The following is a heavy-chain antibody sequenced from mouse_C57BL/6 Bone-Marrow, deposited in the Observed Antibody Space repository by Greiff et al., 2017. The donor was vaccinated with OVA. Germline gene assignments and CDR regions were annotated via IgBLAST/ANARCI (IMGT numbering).Heavy chain of an antibody. CDR1: GYTFTSYW. V-gene: IGHV1-74*01. J-gene: IGHJ2*01. Sequence: VKLQESGAELVKPGASVKVSCKASGYTFTSYWMHWVKQRPGQGLEWIGRIHPSDSDTNYNQKFKGKATLTVDKSSSTAYMQLSSLTSEDSAVYYCAVYYSNYLYYFDYWGQGTTLTVSS. D-gene: IGHD2-5*01. CDR2: IHPSDSDT. CDR3: AVYYSNYLYYFDY.